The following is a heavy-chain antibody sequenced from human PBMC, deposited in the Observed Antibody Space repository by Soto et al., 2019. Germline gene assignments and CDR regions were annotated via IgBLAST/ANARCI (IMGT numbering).Heavy chain of an antibody. J-gene: IGHJ4*02. Sequence: ASAKVSCKDYGCNFTSYGTRWVRQVPGQGLEWMGWISAYNGNTNYAQKLQGRVTMTTDTSTSTAYMELRSLRSDDTAVYYCARDSGSYLFDYWGQGTLVTVSS. CDR2: ISAYNGNT. D-gene: IGHD1-26*01. CDR1: GCNFTSYG. CDR3: ARDSGSYLFDY. V-gene: IGHV1-18*01.